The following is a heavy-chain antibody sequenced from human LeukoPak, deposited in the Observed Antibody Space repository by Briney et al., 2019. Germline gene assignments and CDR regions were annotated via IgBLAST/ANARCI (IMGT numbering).Heavy chain of an antibody. CDR1: GFTFGDYA. CDR3: ARSSTSCCSYYYYGMDV. J-gene: IGHJ6*02. V-gene: IGHV3-49*04. CDR2: IRSKAYGGTT. Sequence: GGSLRLSCTASGFTFGDYAMSWVRQAPGKGLEGVGFIRSKAYGGTTEYAASVKGIFTISRDDSKSIAYLQMNSLKTEDTAVYYCARSSTSCCSYYYYGMDVWGQGTTVTVSS. D-gene: IGHD2-2*01.